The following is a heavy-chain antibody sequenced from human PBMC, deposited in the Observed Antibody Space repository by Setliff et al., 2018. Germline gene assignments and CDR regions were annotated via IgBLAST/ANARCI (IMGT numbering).Heavy chain of an antibody. CDR3: ARDGGEY. D-gene: IGHD3-16*01. CDR1: GFSFSGHS. V-gene: IGHV3-48*01. CDR2: ISGSGRSI. J-gene: IGHJ4*02. Sequence: GGSLRLSCGASGFSFSGHSMNWVRQAPGKGLEWISYISGSGRSIYYAPSVKGRFTISRDNGNNSLFLQMDSLRAEDTAVYSCARDGGEYWGQGTLVTVSS.